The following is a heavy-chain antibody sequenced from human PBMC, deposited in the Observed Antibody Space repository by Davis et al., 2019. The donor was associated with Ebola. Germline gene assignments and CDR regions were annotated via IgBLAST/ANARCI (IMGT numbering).Heavy chain of an antibody. D-gene: IGHD3-10*01. CDR3: ARKRITTVRGARGYYYYYMDV. CDR2: SRDKTNSYTT. V-gene: IGHV3-72*01. CDR1: GFTFSDHQ. J-gene: IGHJ6*03. Sequence: PGGSLRLSCAASGFTFSDHQMDWVRQAPGKGLEWVGRSRDKTNSYTTEYAASVKGRFTISRDDSKNSLYLHMNSLKTEDTAVYYCARKRITTVRGARGYYYYYMDVWGKGTTVTVSS.